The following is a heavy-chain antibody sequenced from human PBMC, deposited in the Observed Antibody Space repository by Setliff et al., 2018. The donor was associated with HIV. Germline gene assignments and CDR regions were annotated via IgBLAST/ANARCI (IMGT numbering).Heavy chain of an antibody. CDR1: GYTFTGYY. J-gene: IGHJ4*02. Sequence: ASVKVSCTASGYTFTGYYMHWVRQASGQGLEWMGWINPNSGDTNYAQKFQGRVTMTTDTSISTAYMELSRLRSDDTAVYYCATLDYWGQGTLVTVSS. V-gene: IGHV1-2*02. CDR3: ATLDY. CDR2: INPNSGDT.